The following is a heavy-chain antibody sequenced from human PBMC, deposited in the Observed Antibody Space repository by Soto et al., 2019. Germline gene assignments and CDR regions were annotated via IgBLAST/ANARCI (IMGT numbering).Heavy chain of an antibody. D-gene: IGHD3-10*01. Sequence: QVHLVQSGAEVKKPGASVRVSCQASGYTFTSFPMHWVRQVPGQRLEWMGWNNPANGDTGYSQKFQGRVTITRDTSASTASMELSSLTSEDTAIYFCARKDYYGSGSYHFDSWGQGTLVIVSS. V-gene: IGHV1-3*01. CDR3: ARKDYYGSGSYHFDS. J-gene: IGHJ4*02. CDR2: NNPANGDT. CDR1: GYTFTSFP.